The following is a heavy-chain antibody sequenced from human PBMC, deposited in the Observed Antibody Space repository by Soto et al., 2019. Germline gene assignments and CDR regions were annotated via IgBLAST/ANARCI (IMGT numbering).Heavy chain of an antibody. Sequence: GGSLRLSCAASGFTFSTYCMHWVRHTPGTGLVWVSRTCRYGRELYYADSVKGRFTISRDDAKNTLYLQMDSLRVEDTGIYYCVRGTTAWRGMDYWGQGALVTVSS. D-gene: IGHD1-1*01. J-gene: IGHJ4*02. CDR1: GFTFSTYC. CDR3: VRGTTAWRGMDY. CDR2: TCRYGREL. V-gene: IGHV3-74*01.